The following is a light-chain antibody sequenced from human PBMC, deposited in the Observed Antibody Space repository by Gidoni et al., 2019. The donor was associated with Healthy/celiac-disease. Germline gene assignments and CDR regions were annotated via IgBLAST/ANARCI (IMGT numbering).Light chain of an antibody. V-gene: IGKV3-15*01. J-gene: IGKJ2*01. Sequence: EIVMTQSLATLSVSPGERATLPCRASQSVSSNLAWYQQKPGQDPRLLIYGASTRATGIPARFSGSGSGTEFTLTISSLQSEDFAVYYCQQYNNWPPTYTFGQGTKLEIK. CDR3: QQYNNWPPTYT. CDR1: QSVSSN. CDR2: GAS.